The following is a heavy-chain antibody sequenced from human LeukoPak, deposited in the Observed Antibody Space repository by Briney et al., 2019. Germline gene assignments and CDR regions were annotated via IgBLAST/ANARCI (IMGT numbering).Heavy chain of an antibody. CDR2: ISSSGSTI. CDR1: GFTFSDYY. J-gene: IGHJ4*02. V-gene: IGHV3-11*04. CDR3: TRALYNTGWYPDYFDS. Sequence: GSLRLSCAASGFTFSDYYMSWIRQAPGKGLEGVSYISSSGSTIYYADSVKGRFTISRDNAKNSLFLQMSSLRAEDTAIYYCTRALYNTGWYPDYFDSWGQGTLVTVSS. D-gene: IGHD6-19*01.